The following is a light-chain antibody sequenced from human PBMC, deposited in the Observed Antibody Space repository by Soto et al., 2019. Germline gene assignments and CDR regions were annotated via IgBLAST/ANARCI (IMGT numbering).Light chain of an antibody. V-gene: IGKV1-39*01. CDR2: AAS. Sequence: DIQMTQSPSSLSASVGDRVTITCRASQSISSYLNWYQQKPGKAPKLLIYAASSLQSGVQSRFSGSGSGTDFTLTISSLQPEDFATYYCQQSYSTPPIFTFGPGTKVDIK. CDR1: QSISSY. CDR3: QQSYSTPPIFT. J-gene: IGKJ3*01.